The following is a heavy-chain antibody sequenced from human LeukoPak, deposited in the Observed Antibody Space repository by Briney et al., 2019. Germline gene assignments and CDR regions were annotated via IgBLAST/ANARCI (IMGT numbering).Heavy chain of an antibody. D-gene: IGHD2-2*02. CDR1: GFTFSSYS. CDR3: ARHCSSTSCYRVLGY. J-gene: IGHJ4*02. CDR2: ISSSSSYI. V-gene: IGHV3-21*01. Sequence: GGSLRLSRAASGFTFSSYSMNWVRQAPGKGLEWVSSISSSSSYIYYADSVKGRFTISRDNAKNSLYLQMNSLRAEDTAVYYCARHCSSTSCYRVLGYWGQGTLVTVSS.